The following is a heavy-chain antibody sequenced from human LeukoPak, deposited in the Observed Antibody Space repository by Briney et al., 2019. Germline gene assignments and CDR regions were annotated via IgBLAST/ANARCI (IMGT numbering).Heavy chain of an antibody. CDR2: IIPIFGTA. D-gene: IGHD3-3*01. J-gene: IGHJ4*02. CDR1: GGTFSSYA. V-gene: IGHV1-69*01. CDR3: ARLNYDRD. Sequence: SVKVSCKASGGTFSSYAISWVRQAPGRGLEWMGGIIPIFGTANYAQKFQGRVTITADESTSTAYMEPSSLRSEDTAVYYCARLNYDRDWGQGALVTVSS.